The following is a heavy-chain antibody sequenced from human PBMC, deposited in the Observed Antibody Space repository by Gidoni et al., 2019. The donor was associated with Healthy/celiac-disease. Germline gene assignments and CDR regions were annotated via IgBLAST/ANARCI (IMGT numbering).Heavy chain of an antibody. CDR2: INAGNGNT. CDR1: GYTFTSYA. D-gene: IGHD5-18*01. Sequence: QVQLVQSGAEVKKPGASVKVSCKASGYTFTSYAMHWVRQAPGQRLEWMGWINAGNGNTKYSQKFQGRVTITRDTSASTAYMELSSLRSEDTAVYYCAREHTYSYGIDYYYYGMDVWGQGTTVTVSS. J-gene: IGHJ6*02. V-gene: IGHV1-3*01. CDR3: AREHTYSYGIDYYYYGMDV.